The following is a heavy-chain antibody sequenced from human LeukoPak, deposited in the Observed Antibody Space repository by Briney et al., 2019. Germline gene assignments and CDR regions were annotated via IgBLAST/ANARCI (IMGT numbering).Heavy chain of an antibody. CDR3: ASGTVTD. CDR1: GYSINSGYY. J-gene: IGHJ4*02. D-gene: IGHD4-17*01. CDR2: IYHSGST. V-gene: IGHV4-38-2*02. Sequence: SETLSLTCTVSGYSINSGYYWGWIRQPPGKGLEWIGSIYHSGSTYYNPSLKSRVTISVDTSKNQFSLKLSSVTAADTAVYYCASGTVTDWGQGTLVTVSS.